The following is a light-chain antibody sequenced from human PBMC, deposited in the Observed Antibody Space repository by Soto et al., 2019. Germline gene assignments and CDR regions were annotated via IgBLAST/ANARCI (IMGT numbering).Light chain of an antibody. V-gene: IGLV1-40*01. CDR2: ANN. CDR1: SSNIGAGYD. J-gene: IGLJ1*01. Sequence: QAFLTHPPSLSGAPGQRVTISCTGSSSNIGAGYDVHWYRQVPGTAPKLLIYANNSRPSGVPDRFSGSKSGTSASLAITGLQAEDEATYYRQSYDSSLRSYVFGTGTKVTVL. CDR3: QSYDSSLRSYV.